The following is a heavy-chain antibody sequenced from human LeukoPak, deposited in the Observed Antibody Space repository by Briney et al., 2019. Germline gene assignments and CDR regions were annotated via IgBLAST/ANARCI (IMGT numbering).Heavy chain of an antibody. J-gene: IGHJ5*02. CDR1: GYSFTIYW. CDR2: IYLGDSDT. V-gene: IGHV5-51*01. D-gene: IGHD3-3*01. Sequence: GEPLKTSCQGSGYSFTIYWISWVRQMPGKGLEWMGIIYLGDSDTSYSPSFQGQATISADKSISTAYLQWSSLRASDTAMYYCARGGAVLTYYDFWSGTWFDPWGQGTLFTVSS. CDR3: ARGGAVLTYYDFWSGTWFDP.